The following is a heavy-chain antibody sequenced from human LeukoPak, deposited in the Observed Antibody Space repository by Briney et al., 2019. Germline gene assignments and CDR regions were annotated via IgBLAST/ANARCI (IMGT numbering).Heavy chain of an antibody. D-gene: IGHD6-13*01. Sequence: ASETLSLTCTVSGGSISSYYWSWIRQPPGKGLEWIGYIYYSGSTNYNPSLKSRVTISVDTSKNQFSLKLTSVTAADTAVYYCARKTSSSWFFDYWGQGTLVTVSS. V-gene: IGHV4-59*01. CDR1: GGSISSYY. CDR2: IYYSGST. J-gene: IGHJ4*02. CDR3: ARKTSSSWFFDY.